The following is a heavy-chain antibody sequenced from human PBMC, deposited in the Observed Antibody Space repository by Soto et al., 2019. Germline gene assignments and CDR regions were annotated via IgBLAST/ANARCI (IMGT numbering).Heavy chain of an antibody. Sequence: QVQLQQWGAGLLKPSETLSLTCAVYGGSFSGYYWSWIRQPPGKGLEWIGEINHSGSTNYNPSLKSRVNISVDTSKNQFSLKLSSVTAADTAVYYCACHDYGDYYYFDYWGQGTLVTVSS. CDR3: ACHDYGDYYYFDY. CDR1: GGSFSGYY. V-gene: IGHV4-34*01. J-gene: IGHJ4*02. D-gene: IGHD4-17*01. CDR2: INHSGST.